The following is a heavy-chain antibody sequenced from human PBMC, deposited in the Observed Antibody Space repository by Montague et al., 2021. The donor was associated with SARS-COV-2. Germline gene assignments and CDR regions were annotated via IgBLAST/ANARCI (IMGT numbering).Heavy chain of an antibody. Sequence: SETLSLTCAVSGASITGFSWSWVRQPAGKGLEWIGRVTTSGTTNYSPSLRSRVTMSVDTSKNQFSLNLNSVTAADMAIYYCARTPTRPLSLDSWGQGTLVTVSS. D-gene: IGHD6-6*01. V-gene: IGHV4-4*07. CDR3: ARTPTRPLSLDS. J-gene: IGHJ4*02. CDR2: VTTSGTT. CDR1: GASITGFS.